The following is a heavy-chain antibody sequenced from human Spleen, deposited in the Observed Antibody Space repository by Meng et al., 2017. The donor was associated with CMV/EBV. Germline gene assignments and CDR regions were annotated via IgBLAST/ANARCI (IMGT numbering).Heavy chain of an antibody. V-gene: IGHV4-4*02. D-gene: IGHD2-21*02. J-gene: IGHJ4*02. CDR2: IYHSGST. CDR1: SSRL. CDR3: ARIERRRILKYCGSDCSTTDY. Sequence: SSRLWEWVRQITGKGLEWIGEIYHSGSTNYNQSRKSRETRSVDKFKNQFSLKLGTVTAADTAVYYCARIERRRILKYCGSDCSTTDYWGQGTLVTVSS.